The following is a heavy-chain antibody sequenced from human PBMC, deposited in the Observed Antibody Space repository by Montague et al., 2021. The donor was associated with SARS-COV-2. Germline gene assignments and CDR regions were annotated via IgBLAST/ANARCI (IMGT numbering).Heavy chain of an antibody. Sequence: SETLSLTCTVSGGSISRYSWTWIRQPPGKGLEWIGYINNSGSNNXXPSLTSRVTISVDTSKNQFSLKLSSVAAADTAVYYCARVGLASSWYEVAFDIWGQGAMVTVSS. V-gene: IGHV4-59*01. CDR1: GGSISRYS. D-gene: IGHD6-13*01. J-gene: IGHJ3*02. CDR2: INNSGSN. CDR3: ARVGLASSWYEVAFDI.